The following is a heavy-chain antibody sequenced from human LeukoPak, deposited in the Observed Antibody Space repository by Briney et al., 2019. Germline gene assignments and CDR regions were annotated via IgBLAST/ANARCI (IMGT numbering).Heavy chain of an antibody. Sequence: SQTLSLTCTVSGGSISSGSYYWSWIRQPAGKGLEWIGRIYTSGSTNYNPSPKSRVTISVDTSKNQFSLKLNSVTAADTAVYHCARVRGYFHYYYYGMDVWGQGTTVTVS. CDR3: ARVRGYFHYYYYGMDV. D-gene: IGHD3-22*01. CDR2: IYTSGST. CDR1: GGSISSGSYY. V-gene: IGHV4-61*02. J-gene: IGHJ6*02.